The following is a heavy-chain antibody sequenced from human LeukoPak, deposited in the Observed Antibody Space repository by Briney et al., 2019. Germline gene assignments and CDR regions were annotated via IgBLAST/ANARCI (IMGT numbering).Heavy chain of an antibody. D-gene: IGHD3-10*01. Sequence: GGSLRLSCAASGFTFSNAWMSWVRQAPGKGPEWVGRIKNKVDGGTTDYAAPVKGRFTISRDDSKSTLYLQMDSLKPEDAAVYYCSTRAGWEFLTEFWGQGTLVTVSS. J-gene: IGHJ4*02. V-gene: IGHV3-15*01. CDR2: IKNKVDGGTT. CDR3: STRAGWEFLTEF. CDR1: GFTFSNAW.